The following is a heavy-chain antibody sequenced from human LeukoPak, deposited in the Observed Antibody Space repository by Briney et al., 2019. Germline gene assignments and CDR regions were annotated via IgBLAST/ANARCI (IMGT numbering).Heavy chain of an antibody. CDR1: GYSFTSYW. V-gene: IGHV5-51*01. J-gene: IGHJ4*02. D-gene: IGHD2-2*02. CDR2: IYPGDSET. CDR3: ARIPAAIRPVDY. Sequence: GESLKISCKGSGYSFTSYWIGWVRQMPGKGLEWMGIIYPGDSETRDSPSFQGQVTISADKSISTAYLQWSSLKASDTAMYSCARIPAAIRPVDYWGQGTLVTVSS.